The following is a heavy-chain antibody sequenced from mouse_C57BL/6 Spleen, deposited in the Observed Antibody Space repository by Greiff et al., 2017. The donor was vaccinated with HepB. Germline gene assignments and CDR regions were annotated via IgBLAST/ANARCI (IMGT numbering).Heavy chain of an antibody. D-gene: IGHD1-1*01. V-gene: IGHV5-6*01. CDR3: ARPDYGSSPWYFDV. Sequence: EVHLVESGGDLVKPGGSLKLSCAASGFTFSSYGMSWVRQTPDKRLEWVATISSGGSYTYYPDSVKGRFTISRDDAKNTLYLQMSRLKAEDTAMYYCARPDYGSSPWYFDVWGTGTTVTVSS. CDR2: ISSGGSYT. CDR1: GFTFSSYG. J-gene: IGHJ1*02.